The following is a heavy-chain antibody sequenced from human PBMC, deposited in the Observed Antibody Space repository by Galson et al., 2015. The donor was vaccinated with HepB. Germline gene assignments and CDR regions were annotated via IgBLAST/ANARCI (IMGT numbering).Heavy chain of an antibody. V-gene: IGHV3-30-3*01. Sequence: SLRLSCAASGFTFSSYAMHWVRQAPGKGLEWVAVISYDGSNKYYADSVKGRFTISRDNSKNTLYLQMNSLRAEDTAVYYCARQGVRGAKPFDYWGQGTLVTVSS. CDR3: ARQGVRGAKPFDY. CDR2: ISYDGSNK. D-gene: IGHD3-10*01. J-gene: IGHJ4*02. CDR1: GFTFSSYA.